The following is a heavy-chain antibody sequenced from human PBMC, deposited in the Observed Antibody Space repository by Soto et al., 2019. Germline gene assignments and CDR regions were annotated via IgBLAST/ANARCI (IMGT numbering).Heavy chain of an antibody. CDR1: GGSISSYY. V-gene: IGHV4-59*01. Sequence: PSETLSLTCTVSGGSISSYYWSWIRQPPGKGLEWIGYIYYSGSTNYNPSLKSPVTISVDTSKNQFSLKLSSVTAADTAVYYCARVTNTKFWSGYYTRSIFDYWGQGTLVTVSS. D-gene: IGHD3-3*01. J-gene: IGHJ4*02. CDR2: IYYSGST. CDR3: ARVTNTKFWSGYYTRSIFDY.